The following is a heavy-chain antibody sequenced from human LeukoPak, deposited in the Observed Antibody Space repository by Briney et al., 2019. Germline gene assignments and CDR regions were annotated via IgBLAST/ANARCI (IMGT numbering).Heavy chain of an antibody. CDR1: GFIFNTAW. CDR3: VTEGYCSGGSCYYY. V-gene: IGHV3-15*01. D-gene: IGHD2-15*01. CDR2: IKSKSDGGTI. Sequence: GGSLRLSCATSGFIFNTAWMSWVRQAPGKGLGWVGRIKSKSDGGTIEYPAPVKGRFTISRDDSKNTLYLQMNSLKTEDTAVYYCVTEGYCSGGSCYYYWGQGTLVTVSS. J-gene: IGHJ4*02.